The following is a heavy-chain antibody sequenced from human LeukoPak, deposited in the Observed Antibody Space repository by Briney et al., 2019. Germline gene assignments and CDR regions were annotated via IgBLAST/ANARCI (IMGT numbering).Heavy chain of an antibody. Sequence: PSETLSLTCTVSGGSITSYYYSWIRQPPGKGLEWIGYIYYSGSTNYNPSLKSRVTMSVDMSKNQLSLKLRSVTAADTAVYYCAYGGNPGTFDVWGQGTMVTVSS. CDR3: AYGGNPGTFDV. CDR1: GGSITSYY. V-gene: IGHV4-59*03. J-gene: IGHJ3*01. D-gene: IGHD4-23*01. CDR2: IYYSGST.